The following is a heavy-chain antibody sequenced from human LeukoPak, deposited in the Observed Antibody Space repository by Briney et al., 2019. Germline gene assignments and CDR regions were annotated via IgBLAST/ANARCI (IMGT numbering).Heavy chain of an antibody. Sequence: GGSLRLSCAASGFTFSNYAVTWVRQVPGKGLEWVSTISGSGDNTYYADSVKGRFTISRDNSKNTPYLQMNTLRAEDTAVYFCAKDSTYDYVWGSYRYTPPVNFDYWGQGTLVTVSS. CDR3: AKDSTYDYVWGSYRYTPPVNFDY. V-gene: IGHV3-23*01. CDR2: ISGSGDNT. CDR1: GFTFSNYA. J-gene: IGHJ4*02. D-gene: IGHD3-16*02.